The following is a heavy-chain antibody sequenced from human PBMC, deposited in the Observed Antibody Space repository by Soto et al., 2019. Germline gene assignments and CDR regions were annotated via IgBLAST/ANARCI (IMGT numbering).Heavy chain of an antibody. J-gene: IGHJ4*02. D-gene: IGHD3-10*01. Sequence: PGGSLRLSCEAFGFTVSTNYMSWVRQTPGKGLEWVSVFYSGGSTFYADSVKGRFTISRDNSRNTLYLQMRSLRAEDTAVYYCARGFPSMTYYGGYYFDYWGQGTLVTVSS. CDR2: FYSGGST. V-gene: IGHV3-53*01. CDR1: GFTVSTNY. CDR3: ARGFPSMTYYGGYYFDY.